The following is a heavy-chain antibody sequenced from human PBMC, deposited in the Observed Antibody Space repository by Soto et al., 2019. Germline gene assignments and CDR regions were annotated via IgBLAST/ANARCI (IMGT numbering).Heavy chain of an antibody. CDR1: GYSFTSYW. V-gene: IGHV5-10-1*01. J-gene: IGHJ6*02. Sequence: GESLKISCKGSGYSFTSYWISWVRQMPGKGLEWMGRIDPSDSYTNYSPSFQGHVTISADKSISTAYLQWSSLKASDTAMYYCALMTPPSYYVMDVWGQGTTVTVSS. CDR3: ALMTPPSYYVMDV. CDR2: IDPSDSYT.